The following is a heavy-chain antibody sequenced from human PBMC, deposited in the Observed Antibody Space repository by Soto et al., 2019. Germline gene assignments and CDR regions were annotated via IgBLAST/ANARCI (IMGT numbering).Heavy chain of an antibody. J-gene: IGHJ5*02. V-gene: IGHV1-2*04. CDR1: GYTFTGYY. Sequence: QVQLVQSGAEVKKPGASVKVSCKASGYTFTGYYMHWVRQAPGQGLEWMGWINPNSGGTNYAQKFQGWVTMTRDTSISTAYMELSRLRSDDTAVYYCARETYGTDYIWGSYRNWFDPWGQGTLVTVSS. CDR2: INPNSGGT. D-gene: IGHD3-16*02. CDR3: ARETYGTDYIWGSYRNWFDP.